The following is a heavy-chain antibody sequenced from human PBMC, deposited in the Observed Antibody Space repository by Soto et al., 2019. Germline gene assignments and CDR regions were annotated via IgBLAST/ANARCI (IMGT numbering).Heavy chain of an antibody. V-gene: IGHV1-3*01. CDR1: GYTFTSYA. Sequence: ASVKVSCKASGYTFTSYAMHWVSQDPGQRLEWMGWINAGNGNTKYSQKFQGRVTITRDTSASTAYMELSSLRSEDTAVYYCARVWFGAFVSWFDPWGQGTLVTVSS. CDR3: ARVWFGAFVSWFDP. J-gene: IGHJ5*02. CDR2: INAGNGNT. D-gene: IGHD3-10*01.